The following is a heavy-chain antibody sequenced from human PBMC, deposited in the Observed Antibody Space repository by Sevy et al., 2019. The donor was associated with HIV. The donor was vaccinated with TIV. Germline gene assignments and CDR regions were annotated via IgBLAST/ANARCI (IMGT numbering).Heavy chain of an antibody. CDR1: GGTLSGYP. CDR2: IIPILGIT. V-gene: IGHV1-69*10. D-gene: IGHD6-13*01. CDR3: ARGRATAAGDYFDH. J-gene: IGHJ4*02. Sequence: ASVKVSCKASGGTLSGYPISWVRQAPGQGLEWMGGIIPILGITNYAQKFKGRVTITADDSATTAYMELRSLRSEDTAIYYCARGRATAAGDYFDHWGQGILVTVSS.